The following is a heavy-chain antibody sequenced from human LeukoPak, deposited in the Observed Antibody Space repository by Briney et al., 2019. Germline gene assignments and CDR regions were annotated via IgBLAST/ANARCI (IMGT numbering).Heavy chain of an antibody. CDR2: VSHNGPDK. CDR1: GFTFSSYT. V-gene: IGHV3-30-3*01. Sequence: GRSLRLSCAAAGFTFSSYTVHRVRQAPGKGLEWVAVVSHNGPDKYYADSVKGRFTISRDNSKNTLYLHMSSLRADDTAVYYCASDDHCGQGTLVTVSS. CDR3: ASDDH. J-gene: IGHJ5*02.